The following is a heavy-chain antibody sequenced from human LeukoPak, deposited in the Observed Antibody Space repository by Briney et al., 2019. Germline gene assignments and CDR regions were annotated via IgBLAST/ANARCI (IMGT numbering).Heavy chain of an antibody. D-gene: IGHD3-16*01. CDR3: ARVWQYYYDYSAFDI. V-gene: IGHV3-7*01. CDR1: GFILKNHW. J-gene: IGHJ3*02. CDR2: INQDGSEK. Sequence: KTGESLRLSCEASGFILKNHWMTWVRQAPGKGLEWVANINQDGSEKFYVDSVKGRFTISRDNSKNSLFLQLNSLRAEDTAVYYCARVWQYYYDYSAFDIWGQGTMVTVS.